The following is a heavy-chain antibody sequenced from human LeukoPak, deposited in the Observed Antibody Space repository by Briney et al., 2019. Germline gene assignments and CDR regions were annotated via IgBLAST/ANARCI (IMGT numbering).Heavy chain of an antibody. J-gene: IGHJ4*02. V-gene: IGHV1-2*02. CDR1: GYTFTGYY. D-gene: IGHD3-22*01. Sequence: ASVKVSCEASGYTFTGYYMHWVRQAPGQGLERMGWINPNSGGTNYAQKFQGRVTMTRDTSISTAYMELSRLRSDDTAVYYCARATYYYDSSGRSFDYWGQGTLVTVSS. CDR2: INPNSGGT. CDR3: ARATYYYDSSGRSFDY.